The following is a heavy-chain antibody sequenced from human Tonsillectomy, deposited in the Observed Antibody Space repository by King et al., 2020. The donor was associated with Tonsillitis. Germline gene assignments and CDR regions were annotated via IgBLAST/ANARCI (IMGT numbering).Heavy chain of an antibody. CDR2: IYWDDDK. V-gene: IGHV2-5*02. CDR1: GFSLSTSGVG. J-gene: IGHJ3*02. D-gene: IGHD3-9*01. CDR3: AHSGYILTDPDLRVGQGAFDI. Sequence: TLQESGPTLVKPTQTLTLTCTFSGFSLSTSGVGVGWIRQPPGKALEWLALIYWDDDKRYSPSLKSRLTITKDTSKNQVVLTMTNMDPVDTATYYCAHSGYILTDPDLRVGQGAFDIWGQGTMVTVSS.